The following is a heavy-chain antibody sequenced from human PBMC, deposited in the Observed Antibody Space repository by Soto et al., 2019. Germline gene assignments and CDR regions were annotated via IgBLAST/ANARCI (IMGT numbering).Heavy chain of an antibody. J-gene: IGHJ3*02. D-gene: IGHD3-22*01. CDR3: AKAGINYYDSSGYLMGRAFDI. Sequence: EVQLVESGGGLVQPGRSLRLSCAASGFTFDDYAMHWVRQAPGKGLEWVSGISWNSGSIGYADSVKGRFTISRDNAKNSLYLQMNSLRAEDTALYYCAKAGINYYDSSGYLMGRAFDIWGQGTMVTVSS. V-gene: IGHV3-9*01. CDR1: GFTFDDYA. CDR2: ISWNSGSI.